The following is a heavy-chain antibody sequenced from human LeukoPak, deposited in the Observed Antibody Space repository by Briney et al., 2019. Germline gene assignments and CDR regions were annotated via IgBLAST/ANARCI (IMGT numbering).Heavy chain of an antibody. CDR1: GGSISSSSYY. CDR2: IYYSGST. V-gene: IGHV4-39*01. CDR3: ARLNRRYQLLYFDY. Sequence: SETLSLTCTVSGGSISSSSYYWGWIRQPPGKGLEWIGSIYYSGSTYYNPSLKSRVTISVDTSKNQFSLKLSSVTAADTAVYYCARLNRRYQLLYFDYWGQGTLVTVSS. J-gene: IGHJ4*02. D-gene: IGHD2-2*01.